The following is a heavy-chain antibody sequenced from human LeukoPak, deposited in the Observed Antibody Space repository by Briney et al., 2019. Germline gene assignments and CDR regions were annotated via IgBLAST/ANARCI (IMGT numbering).Heavy chain of an antibody. J-gene: IGHJ5*02. V-gene: IGHV3-66*01. Sequence: GGSLRLSCAASGFTVSSNYMSWVRQAPGKGLEWVSVIYSGGNTYYADSVKGRFTISRDNSKNTLYLQMNSLRAEDTAVYYCAREASMNAGRWFDPWGQGTLVTVSS. D-gene: IGHD2/OR15-2a*01. CDR1: GFTVSSNY. CDR2: IYSGGNT. CDR3: AREASMNAGRWFDP.